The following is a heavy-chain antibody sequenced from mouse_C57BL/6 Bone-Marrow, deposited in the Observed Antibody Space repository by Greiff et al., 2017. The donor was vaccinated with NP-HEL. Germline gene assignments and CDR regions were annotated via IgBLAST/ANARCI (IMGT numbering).Heavy chain of an antibody. CDR3: ARHGYYSNPPYAMDY. J-gene: IGHJ4*01. D-gene: IGHD2-5*01. Sequence: EVQVVESGGGLVQPGGSLKLSCAASGFTFSDYGMAWVRQAPRKGPEWVAFISNLAYSIYYADTVTGRFTISRENAKNTLYLEMSSLRSEDTAMYYCARHGYYSNPPYAMDYWGQGTSVTVSS. CDR2: ISNLAYSI. V-gene: IGHV5-15*01. CDR1: GFTFSDYG.